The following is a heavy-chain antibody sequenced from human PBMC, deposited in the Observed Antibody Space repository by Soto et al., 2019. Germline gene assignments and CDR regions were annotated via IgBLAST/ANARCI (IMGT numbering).Heavy chain of an antibody. CDR1: EYSFTSYW. J-gene: IGHJ4*02. CDR3: ARHLAAAGTLDY. CDR2: IXPGDYXT. D-gene: IGHD6-13*01. V-gene: IGHV5-51*01. Sequence: PXXSLKISCKGSEYSFTSYWIGWVRQMPGKGLEWMGTIXPGDYXTRYSPYFQGXXTISADKXXSTAYLQWSSLKASDTAMYYCARHLAAAGTLDYWGQGTLVTVSS.